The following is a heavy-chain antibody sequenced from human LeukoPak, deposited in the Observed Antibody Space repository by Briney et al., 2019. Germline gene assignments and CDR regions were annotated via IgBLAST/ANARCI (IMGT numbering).Heavy chain of an antibody. CDR1: GFTFSGSA. CDR3: ARLRAARAESYFYYGMDV. CDR2: IRSKADT. D-gene: IGHD6-6*01. V-gene: IGHV3-73*01. Sequence: GGSLRLSCAASGFTFSGSAIHWVRQASGRGLEWVGRIRSKADTAYAASVKGRFTISRDDSRNTAYLQMNSLQTEDTAVYYCARLRAARAESYFYYGMDVWGQGTTVTVSS. J-gene: IGHJ6*02.